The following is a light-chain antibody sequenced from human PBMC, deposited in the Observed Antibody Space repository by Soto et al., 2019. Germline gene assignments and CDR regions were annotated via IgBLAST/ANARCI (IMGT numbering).Light chain of an antibody. J-gene: IGKJ5*01. CDR3: QQYYGLPPLT. CDR1: QNITNN. Sequence: DIHMSQSPSSLSASIGYRFTITCEARQNITNNLSWYQQKPVKAPNLLXYHASKLAQGVTSSFSGSGSGTDFSFIITSLQPEDLAKYYCQQYYGLPPLTFGQGTRLEIK. V-gene: IGKV1-33*01. CDR2: HAS.